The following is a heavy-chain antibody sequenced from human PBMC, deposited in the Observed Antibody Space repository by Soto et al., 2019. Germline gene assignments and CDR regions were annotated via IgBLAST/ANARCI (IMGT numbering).Heavy chain of an antibody. CDR1: GFTVNSNR. V-gene: IGHV3-66*02. Sequence: PGGSLRLSCAASGFTVNSNRMSWVRQAPGKGLEWVSVIYTGDSTYYVDSVKDRFTISRDSSKNTLYLQMNSLRAEDTAVYYCANGLMITFGGVIVPGRSVDYWGQGTMVTVSS. CDR3: ANGLMITFGGVIVPGRSVDY. CDR2: IYTGDST. D-gene: IGHD3-16*02. J-gene: IGHJ4*03.